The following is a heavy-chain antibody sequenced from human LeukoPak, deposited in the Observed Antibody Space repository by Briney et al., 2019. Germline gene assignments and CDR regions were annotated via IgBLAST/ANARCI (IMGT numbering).Heavy chain of an antibody. J-gene: IGHJ4*02. Sequence: GGSLRLSCAASGFTFSSYGMHWVRQAPGKGLEWVAVISYDGSNKYYADSVKGRFIISRDNSKNTLYLQMNSLRAEDTAVYYCAKGFRLMTAVTCVDYWGQGTQVTVSS. CDR3: AKGFRLMTAVTCVDY. D-gene: IGHD4-17*01. V-gene: IGHV3-30*18. CDR2: ISYDGSNK. CDR1: GFTFSSYG.